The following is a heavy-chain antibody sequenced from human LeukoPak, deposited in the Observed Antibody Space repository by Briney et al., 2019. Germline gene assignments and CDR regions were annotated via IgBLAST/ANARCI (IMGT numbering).Heavy chain of an antibody. CDR3: ARSGPFFGFDY. V-gene: IGHV3-74*01. Sequence: PGRSLRLSCAASGFTFSSYWMHWVRQAPGKGLVWVSRINSDRSSTSYADSVKGRFTISRDNAKNTLYLQMNSLRAEDTAVYYCARSGPFFGFDYWGQGTLVTVSS. J-gene: IGHJ4*02. D-gene: IGHD2-15*01. CDR2: INSDRSST. CDR1: GFTFSSYW.